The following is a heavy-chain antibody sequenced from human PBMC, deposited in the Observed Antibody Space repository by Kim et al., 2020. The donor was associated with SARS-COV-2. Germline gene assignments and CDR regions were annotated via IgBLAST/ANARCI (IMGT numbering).Heavy chain of an antibody. V-gene: IGHV3-23*01. CDR3: ARGPYYDSTGYNTFDY. J-gene: IGHJ4*02. Sequence: GGSLRLSCAASGFTFSNYALSWVRQAPGKGLEWVSAISGSGGYPYYADSVKGRFTISRDNSKNTLYLQMNSLRAEDTAVYYCARGPYYDSTGYNTFDYWGQGTLVTVSS. D-gene: IGHD3-22*01. CDR2: ISGSGGYP. CDR1: GFTFSNYA.